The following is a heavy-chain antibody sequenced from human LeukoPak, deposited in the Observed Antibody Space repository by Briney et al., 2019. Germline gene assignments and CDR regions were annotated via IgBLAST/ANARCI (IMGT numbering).Heavy chain of an antibody. CDR1: GGSFSGYY. CDR3: ARRRRIAVAGPYYYYMDV. V-gene: IGHV4-34*01. J-gene: IGHJ6*03. CDR2: INHSGST. D-gene: IGHD6-19*01. Sequence: SETLSLTCAVYGGSFSGYYWSWIRQPPGKGLEWIGEINHSGSTNYNPSLKSRVTISVDTSKNQFSLKLSSVTAADPAVYYCARRRRIAVAGPYYYYMDVWGKGTTVTISS.